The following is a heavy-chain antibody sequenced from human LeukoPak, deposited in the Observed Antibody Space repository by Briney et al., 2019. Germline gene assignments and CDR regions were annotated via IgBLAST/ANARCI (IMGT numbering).Heavy chain of an antibody. CDR3: ARALYSSGHLDY. CDR2: IYYSGST. CDR1: GGSISSYY. Sequence: PSETLSLTCTVSGGSISSYYCSWIRQPPGKGLEWIGYIYYSGSTNYNPSLKSRVTISVDTSKNQFSLKLSSVTAADTAVYYCARALYSSGHLDYWGQGTLVTVSS. J-gene: IGHJ4*02. D-gene: IGHD6-19*01. V-gene: IGHV4-59*01.